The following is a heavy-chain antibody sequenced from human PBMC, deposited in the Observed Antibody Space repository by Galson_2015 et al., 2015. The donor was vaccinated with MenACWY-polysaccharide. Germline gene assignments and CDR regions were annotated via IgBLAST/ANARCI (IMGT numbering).Heavy chain of an antibody. CDR3: ARGYVRGNHQPDY. CDR2: INAGNGDT. J-gene: IGHJ4*02. CDR1: GYAFTNFA. D-gene: IGHD3-10*02. Sequence: SVKVSCKASGYAFTNFATHWVRQAPGQGPEWMGWINAGNGDTKYSQKFQGRVTLIVDTSATTAYMQLSSLRPEDTALYYCARGYVRGNHQPDYWGQGTLVTVPS. V-gene: IGHV1-3*01.